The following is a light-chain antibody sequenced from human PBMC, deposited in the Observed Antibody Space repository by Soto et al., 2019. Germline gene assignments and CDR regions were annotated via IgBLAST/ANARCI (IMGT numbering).Light chain of an antibody. J-gene: IGLJ1*01. CDR3: CSYTTSRTYV. CDR2: EVS. CDR1: SSDIGAYDY. V-gene: IGLV2-14*01. Sequence: QSVLTQPASVSGSPGQSITISCTGTSSDIGAYDYVSWYQQHPGKAPKVMIYEVSNRPSGVSHRFSGSKSGNTASLTISGLQAEDEADYYCCSYTTSRTYVFGSGTKVTVL.